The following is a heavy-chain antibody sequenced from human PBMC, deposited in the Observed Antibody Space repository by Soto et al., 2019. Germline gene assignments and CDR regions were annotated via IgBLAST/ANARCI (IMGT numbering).Heavy chain of an antibody. CDR2: IWYDGSNK. J-gene: IGHJ4*02. CDR3: ARPTWELLYQLDY. CDR1: GFTFSSYG. Sequence: QVQLVESGGGVVQPGRSLRLSCAASGFTFSSYGMHWVRQAPGKGLEWVAVIWYDGSNKYYADSVKGRFTISRDNSKNTLYLQMNSLRAEDTAVYYCARPTWELLYQLDYWGQGTLVTVSS. V-gene: IGHV3-33*01. D-gene: IGHD1-26*01.